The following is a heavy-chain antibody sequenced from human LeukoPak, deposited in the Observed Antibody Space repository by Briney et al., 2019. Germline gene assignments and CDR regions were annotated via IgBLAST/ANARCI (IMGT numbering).Heavy chain of an antibody. Sequence: GGSLRLSCAASGFTFSSYGMHWVRQAPGKGLEWVAFIRYDGSNKYYADSVKGRFTISRDNSKNTLYLQMNSLRAEDTAVYYCAKDTTYYDFSSAQGLDVWGKGTTVTVSS. CDR2: IRYDGSNK. J-gene: IGHJ6*04. CDR3: AKDTTYYDFSSAQGLDV. D-gene: IGHD3-3*01. V-gene: IGHV3-30*02. CDR1: GFTFSSYG.